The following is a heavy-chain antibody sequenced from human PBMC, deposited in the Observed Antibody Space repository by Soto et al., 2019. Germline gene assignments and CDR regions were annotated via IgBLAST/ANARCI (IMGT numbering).Heavy chain of an antibody. V-gene: IGHV3-11*04. CDR3: AREYSSSGYYYYGMDV. D-gene: IGHD6-6*01. J-gene: IGHJ6*02. CDR2: ISFSDSSI. Sequence: PGGSLRLSCAASGFSFSDYYMSWIRQAPGKGLEWVSYISFSDSSIYYADSVKGRFTISRDNSKNTLYLQMNSLRAEDTAVYYCAREYSSSGYYYYGMDVWGQGTTVTVSS. CDR1: GFSFSDYY.